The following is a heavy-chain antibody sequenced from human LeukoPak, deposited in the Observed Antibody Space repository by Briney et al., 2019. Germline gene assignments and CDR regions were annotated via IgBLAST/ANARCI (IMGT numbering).Heavy chain of an antibody. CDR3: ARAPITSPFYFDY. V-gene: IGHV3-21*04. CDR2: ISSRSSYI. D-gene: IGHD2-2*01. CDR1: GFTFSSYG. Sequence: GGSLRLSCAASGFTFSSYGMNWVRQAPGKGLEWVSSISSRSSYIYYADSVKGRFTISRDNAKNSLYLQMDSLRAEDTALYYCARAPITSPFYFDYWGQGTLVTVSS. J-gene: IGHJ4*02.